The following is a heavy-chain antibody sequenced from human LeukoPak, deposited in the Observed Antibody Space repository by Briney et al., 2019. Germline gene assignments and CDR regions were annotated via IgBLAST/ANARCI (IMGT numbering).Heavy chain of an antibody. CDR3: ARDGAQLGGNWFDP. J-gene: IGHJ5*02. V-gene: IGHV1-69*13. CDR2: IIPIFGTA. Sequence: GASVKVSCKASGGTFSSYAISWVRQAPGQGLEWMGGIIPIFGTANYAQKFQGRVTITADESTSTAYMELSSLRSEDTAVYYCARDGAQLGGNWFDPWGQGTLVTVSS. D-gene: IGHD4/OR15-4a*01. CDR1: GGTFSSYA.